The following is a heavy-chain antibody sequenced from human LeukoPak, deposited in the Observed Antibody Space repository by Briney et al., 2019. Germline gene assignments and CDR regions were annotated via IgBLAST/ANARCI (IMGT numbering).Heavy chain of an antibody. V-gene: IGHV3-30*02. CDR2: IRYDGSNK. J-gene: IGHJ4*02. CDR3: AKPQGTAMVKEDY. D-gene: IGHD5-18*01. CDR1: GFTFSNYG. Sequence: PGGSLRLSCAASGFTFSNYGMHWVRQAPGKGLEWVAFIRYDGSNKYYADSVKGRFTISRDNSKNTLYLQMNSLRAEDTAVYYCAKPQGTAMVKEDYWARGTLLTVSS.